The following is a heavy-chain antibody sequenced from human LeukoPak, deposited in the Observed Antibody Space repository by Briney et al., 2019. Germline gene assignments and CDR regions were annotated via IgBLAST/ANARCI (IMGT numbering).Heavy chain of an antibody. CDR3: ARGHGRGYSSRPGY. CDR1: GFTFDDYT. J-gene: IGHJ4*02. Sequence: GGSLRLSCAASGFTFDDYTMTWVRQAPGKGLEWVASITSTSSYIYYADSVKGRFTSSRDNAKNTLYLEMNSLRAEDTAVYYCARGHGRGYSSRPGYWGPGTRVTVSS. CDR2: ITSTSSYI. V-gene: IGHV3-21*01. D-gene: IGHD6-13*01.